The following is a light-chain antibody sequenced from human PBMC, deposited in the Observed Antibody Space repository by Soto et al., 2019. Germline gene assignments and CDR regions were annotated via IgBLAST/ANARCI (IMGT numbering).Light chain of an antibody. CDR2: GAS. CDR3: KQVNSYRPLT. J-gene: IGKJ3*01. CDR1: QGIGFY. V-gene: IGKV1-9*01. Sequence: IQLTQSPSSMSASVGDRVTISCRASQGIGFYLAWYQQKPGNAPKLLIYGASNLQSGVPSRFSGSGSGTNFTLTPSSPQPEDFATYYSKQVNSYRPLTFCPGTKVDMK.